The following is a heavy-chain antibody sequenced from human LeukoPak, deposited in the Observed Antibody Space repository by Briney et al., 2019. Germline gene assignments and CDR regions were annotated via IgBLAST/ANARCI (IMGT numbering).Heavy chain of an antibody. CDR3: ARDGDYYGSGSYFDY. J-gene: IGHJ4*02. D-gene: IGHD3-10*01. V-gene: IGHV1-18*01. CDR1: GYTFTSYG. Sequence: ASVKVSCKASGYTFTSYGISWVRQAPGQGLEWTGWISAYNGNTNYAQKLQGRVTMTTDTSTSTAYMELRSLRSDDTAVYYCARDGDYYGSGSYFDYWGQGTLVTVSS. CDR2: ISAYNGNT.